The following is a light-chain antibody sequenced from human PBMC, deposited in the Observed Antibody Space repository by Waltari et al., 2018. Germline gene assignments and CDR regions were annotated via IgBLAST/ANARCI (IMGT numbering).Light chain of an antibody. CDR3: SSYVSGGTLV. V-gene: IGLV2-14*03. J-gene: IGLJ2*01. Sequence: QSALTQPASVSGSPGQSITISCTGTSRDFGGFYFFPWYQQPPGKAPKLMIYDVSNRPSGVSNRFSGSKSGTTASLTISGLQTEDEADYYCSSYVSGGTLVFGGGTKLTVL. CDR2: DVS. CDR1: SRDFGGFYF.